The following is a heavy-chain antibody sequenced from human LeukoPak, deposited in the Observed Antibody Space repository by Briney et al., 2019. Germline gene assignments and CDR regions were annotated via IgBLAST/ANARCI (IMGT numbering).Heavy chain of an antibody. D-gene: IGHD3-22*01. CDR2: IYHSGST. J-gene: IGHJ3*02. V-gene: IGHV4-39*07. CDR3: ARALDSSGYRNTPEVFDI. Sequence: SETLSLTCTVSGGSISTSNYYWGWIRQPPGKGLEWIGSIYHSGSTYYNPFLKSRVTISVDTSKNQFSLKLSSVTAADTAVYYCARALDSSGYRNTPEVFDIWGQGTMVTVSS. CDR1: GGSISTSNYY.